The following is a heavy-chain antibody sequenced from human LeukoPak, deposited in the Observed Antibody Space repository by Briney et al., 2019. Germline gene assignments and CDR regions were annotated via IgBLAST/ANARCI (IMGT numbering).Heavy chain of an antibody. Sequence: SETLSLTCTVSGDSLSSSSYYWGWIRQPPGKGLEWIGTMSYNGNAYYNPSLQSRVTISVDTSKNQFSLNLGSVTAADTAIYYCARASPYYYASTGHPGPLDYWGQGTLVFVSS. CDR2: MSYNGNA. CDR3: ARASPYYYASTGHPGPLDY. D-gene: IGHD3-10*01. V-gene: IGHV4-39*07. CDR1: GDSLSSSSYY. J-gene: IGHJ4*02.